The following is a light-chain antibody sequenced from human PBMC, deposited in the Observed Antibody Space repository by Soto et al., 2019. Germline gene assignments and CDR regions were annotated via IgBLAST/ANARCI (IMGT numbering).Light chain of an antibody. J-gene: IGKJ1*01. Sequence: EIVMTQSPATLSVSPGERATLSCRASQSVSSNLSWYQQKPDQAPRLLLYDASTSATGIPARFSGSGSGTVFTLTSSSLHSEDFAVYYCQHDNKWGTFGQGTKVEIK. CDR1: QSVSSN. CDR3: QHDNKWGT. CDR2: DAS. V-gene: IGKV3-15*01.